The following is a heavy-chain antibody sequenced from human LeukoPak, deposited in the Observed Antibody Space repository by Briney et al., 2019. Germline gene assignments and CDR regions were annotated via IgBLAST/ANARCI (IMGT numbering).Heavy chain of an antibody. V-gene: IGHV1-58*01. J-gene: IGHJ6*02. Sequence: SVTVSCKASGFTFTSSAVQWVRQTRGQRLEWIGWIVVGSGNTNYAQKFQERVTITRDMSTSTAYMELSSLRSEDTAVYYCAAAYDILTGYYSSGADYYYGMDVWGQGTTVTVSS. D-gene: IGHD3-9*01. CDR2: IVVGSGNT. CDR3: AAAYDILTGYYSSGADYYYGMDV. CDR1: GFTFTSSA.